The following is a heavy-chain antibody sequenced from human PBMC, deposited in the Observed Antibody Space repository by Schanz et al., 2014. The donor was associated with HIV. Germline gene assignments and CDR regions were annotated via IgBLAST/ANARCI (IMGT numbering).Heavy chain of an antibody. J-gene: IGHJ4*02. CDR1: NGSFGAYH. CDR2: ISTTGTT. D-gene: IGHD4-17*01. CDR3: ASALIIATGELFES. V-gene: IGHV4-34*01. Sequence: QVQLQQWGTGLLKPSETLSLICAVYNGSFGAYHWSWIRQPPGKGLEWIGDISTTGTTNYNPSLRSRVPISIDTSKNQFSLKLNSLTAADTALYYCASALIIATGELFESWGQGTLVTVSS.